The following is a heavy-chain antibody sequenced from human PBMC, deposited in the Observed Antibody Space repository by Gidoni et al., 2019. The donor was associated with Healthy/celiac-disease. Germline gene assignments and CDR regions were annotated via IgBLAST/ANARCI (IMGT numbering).Heavy chain of an antibody. D-gene: IGHD4-17*01. CDR1: GSTFDEYG. Sequence: EVQLVESGGGVVRPAGYLTLSCAASGSTFDEYGMSWGRQATGKGLEWVSGINWNGGRTGYADSVKGRFTISRDNAKNSLYLQMNSLSAEDTALYYCAKSYGGNSGDAFDIWGQGTMVTVSS. CDR2: INWNGGRT. CDR3: AKSYGGNSGDAFDI. J-gene: IGHJ3*02. V-gene: IGHV3-20*04.